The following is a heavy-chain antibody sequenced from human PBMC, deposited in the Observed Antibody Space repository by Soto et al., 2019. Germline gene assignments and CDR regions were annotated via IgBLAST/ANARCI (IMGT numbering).Heavy chain of an antibody. CDR2: IYYSGST. CDR3: ARGTYPNWFDP. V-gene: IGHV4-30-4*01. CDR1: GGSISSGDYY. J-gene: IGHJ5*02. Sequence: SETLSLTCTVSGGSISSGDYYRSWIRQPPGKGLEWIGYIYYSGSTYYNPSLKSRVTISVDTSKNQFSLKLSSVTAADAAVYYCARGTYPNWFDPWGQGTLVTVSS.